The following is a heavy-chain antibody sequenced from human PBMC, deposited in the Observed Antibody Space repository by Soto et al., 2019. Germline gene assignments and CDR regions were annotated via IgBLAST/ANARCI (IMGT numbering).Heavy chain of an antibody. CDR1: GGSISTYY. J-gene: IGHJ6*02. Sequence: SETLSLTCTVSGGSISTYYWSLIRQPPGKGLEWIGYIYYSGSTSYNPSLKSRVTISVDTSKNQFSMKLRSVTDADTAEYYCASDRSSGWDQGYGMDVWGQGTRITVSS. CDR2: IYYSGST. D-gene: IGHD6-19*01. V-gene: IGHV4-59*01. CDR3: ASDRSSGWDQGYGMDV.